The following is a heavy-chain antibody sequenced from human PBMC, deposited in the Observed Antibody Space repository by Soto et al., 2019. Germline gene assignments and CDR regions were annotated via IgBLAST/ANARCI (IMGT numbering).Heavy chain of an antibody. CDR2: ISGSGGST. Sequence: GGSLRLSCAASGFTFSSYAMSWVRQAPGKGLEWVSAISGSGGSTYYADSVKGRFTISRDNSENTLYLQMNSLRAEDTAVYDCAKVKDIVVVPAAIAAFDIWGQGTMVTVSS. CDR3: AKVKDIVVVPAAIAAFDI. J-gene: IGHJ3*02. CDR1: GFTFSSYA. V-gene: IGHV3-23*01. D-gene: IGHD2-2*01.